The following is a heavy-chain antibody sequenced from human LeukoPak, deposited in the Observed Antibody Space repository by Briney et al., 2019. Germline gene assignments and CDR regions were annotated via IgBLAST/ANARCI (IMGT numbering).Heavy chain of an antibody. J-gene: IGHJ4*02. CDR2: ISSSGSTI. V-gene: IGHV3-48*03. Sequence: GGSLRLSRAASGFTFSSYEMNWVRQAPGKGLEWVSYISSSGSTIYYADSVKGRFTISRDNAKNSLYLQMNSLRAEDTAVYYCARGVRRLRTFDYWGQGTLVTVSS. CDR3: ARGVRRLRTFDY. CDR1: GFTFSSYE.